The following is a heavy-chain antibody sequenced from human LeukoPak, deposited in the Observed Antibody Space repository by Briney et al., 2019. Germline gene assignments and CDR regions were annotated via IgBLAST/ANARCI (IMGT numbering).Heavy chain of an antibody. V-gene: IGHV3-30*18. CDR3: AKGAGPMVREPLGY. J-gene: IGHJ4*02. Sequence: GGSLRLSCAASGFTFSSYGMHWVRQAPGKGLEWVAVISYGGSNKYYADSVKGRFTISRDNSKNTLYLQMNSLRAEDTAVYYCAKGAGPMVREPLGYWGQGTLVTVSS. CDR1: GFTFSSYG. CDR2: ISYGGSNK. D-gene: IGHD3-10*01.